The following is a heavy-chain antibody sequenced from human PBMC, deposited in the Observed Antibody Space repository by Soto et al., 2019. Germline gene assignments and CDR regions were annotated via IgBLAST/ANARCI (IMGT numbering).Heavy chain of an antibody. CDR2: IYYSGST. CDR1: GGSIRSGGYY. J-gene: IGHJ4*02. CDR3: AKGSAVAGLDY. Sequence: SETLSLTCTVSGGSIRSGGYYWSWIRQHPGKGLEWIGYIYYSGSTSYNPSLQNRVTISVDTSKNHLSLTLTSVTVADTAVYYCAKGSAVAGLDYWGQGTLVTVSS. V-gene: IGHV4-31*03. D-gene: IGHD6-19*01.